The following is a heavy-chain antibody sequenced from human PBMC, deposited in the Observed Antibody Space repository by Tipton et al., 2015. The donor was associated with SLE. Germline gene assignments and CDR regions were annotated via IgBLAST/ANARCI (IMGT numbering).Heavy chain of an antibody. Sequence: LRLSCAVYGGSFSGYYWSWIRQPPGKGLEWIGEINHSGSTNYNPSLKSRVTISVDTSKDQFSLKLSSVTAADTAVYYCARDGWRHFDSWGQGTLVTVSS. CDR3: ARDGWRHFDS. CDR1: GGSFSGYY. D-gene: IGHD5-24*01. J-gene: IGHJ4*02. V-gene: IGHV4-34*01. CDR2: INHSGST.